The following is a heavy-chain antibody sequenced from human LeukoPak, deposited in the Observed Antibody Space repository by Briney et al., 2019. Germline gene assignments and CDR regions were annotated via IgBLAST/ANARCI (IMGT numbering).Heavy chain of an antibody. CDR3: AKDLLWFGELPYPGLTHYYGMDV. V-gene: IGHV3-23*01. CDR2: ISGSGGST. D-gene: IGHD3-10*01. J-gene: IGHJ6*02. CDR1: GFTFSSYA. Sequence: GGSLRLSCAASGFTFSSYAMSWVRQAPGKGLEWVSAISGSGGSTYYADSGKGRFTISRDNSKNTLYLQMNSLRAEDTAVYYCAKDLLWFGELPYPGLTHYYGMDVWGQGTTVTVSS.